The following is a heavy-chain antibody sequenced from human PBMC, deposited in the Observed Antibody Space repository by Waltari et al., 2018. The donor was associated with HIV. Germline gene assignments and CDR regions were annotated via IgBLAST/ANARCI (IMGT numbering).Heavy chain of an antibody. D-gene: IGHD4-4*01. CDR2: MSYSGST. CDR3: ARSFSGYSNYFDP. Sequence: LQLQESGPGLVKSSETLSLTCTVSGGSMTSNSYYWGWIRQPPGKGLEWIGSMSYSGSTYNNASLRSRLTISVDTSKNQFSLKLTSVTAADTAMYYCARSFSGYSNYFDPWGQGTLVTVSS. J-gene: IGHJ5*02. V-gene: IGHV4-39*01. CDR1: GGSMTSNSYY.